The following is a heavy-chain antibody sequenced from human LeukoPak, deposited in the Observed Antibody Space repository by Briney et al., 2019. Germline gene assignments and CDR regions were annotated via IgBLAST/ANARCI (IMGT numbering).Heavy chain of an antibody. Sequence: PGGSLRLSCAASGFTFSSYAMHWVRQAPGKGLEWVAVISYDGSNKYYADSVKGRFTISRDNSKNTLYLQMNSLRAEDTAVYYCARDPQPYDYGDYWGQGTLVTVPS. V-gene: IGHV3-30-3*01. J-gene: IGHJ4*02. D-gene: IGHD1-14*01. CDR3: ARDPQPYDYGDY. CDR2: ISYDGSNK. CDR1: GFTFSSYA.